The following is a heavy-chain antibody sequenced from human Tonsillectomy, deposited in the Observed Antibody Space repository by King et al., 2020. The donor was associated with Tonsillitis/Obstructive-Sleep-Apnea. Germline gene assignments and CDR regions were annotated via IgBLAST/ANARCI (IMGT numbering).Heavy chain of an antibody. CDR3: ARDSSSSKPRLIKSPDY. CDR2: ISSNSIYI. CDR1: GFTFSSYS. D-gene: IGHD6-6*01. Sequence: VQLVESGGGLVKPGGSLRLSCAASGFTFSSYSMNWVRQAPGKGLEWVSSISSNSIYIYSADSVKGRFTISRDNAKNSLYLQMKSLRAEDTAVYCCARDSSSSKPRLIKSPDYWGQGTRVTVSS. J-gene: IGHJ4*02. V-gene: IGHV3-21*01.